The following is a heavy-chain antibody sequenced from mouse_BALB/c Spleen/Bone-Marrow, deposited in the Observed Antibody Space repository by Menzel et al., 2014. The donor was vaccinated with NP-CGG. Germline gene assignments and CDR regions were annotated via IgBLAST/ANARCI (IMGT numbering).Heavy chain of an antibody. J-gene: IGHJ2*01. V-gene: IGHV1-80*01. CDR3: ARGGISVYY. CDR2: IYPGDGDT. Sequence: VQLQQSGAELVRPGSSVKISCKASGYAFSVYWMNWVKQRPGQGLEWIGQIYPGDGDTNYNGKFKGRATLTADKSSNTAYMQLSSLTSEDSAVYFCARGGISVYYWGQGATLSVSS. CDR1: GYAFSVYW.